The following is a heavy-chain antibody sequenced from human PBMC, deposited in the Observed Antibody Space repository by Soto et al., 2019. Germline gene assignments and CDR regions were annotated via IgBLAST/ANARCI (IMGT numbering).Heavy chain of an antibody. CDR3: ARRLGPTSCYPACPWFDP. D-gene: IGHD2-2*01. V-gene: IGHV1-69*13. CDR1: GGTFSSYA. Sequence: ASVKVSCKASGGTFSSYAISWVRQAPGQGLEWMGGIIPIFGTANYAQKFQGRVTITADESTSTAYMELSSLRSEDTAVYYCARRLGPTSCYPACPWFDPWGQGTLVTVSS. CDR2: IIPIFGTA. J-gene: IGHJ5*02.